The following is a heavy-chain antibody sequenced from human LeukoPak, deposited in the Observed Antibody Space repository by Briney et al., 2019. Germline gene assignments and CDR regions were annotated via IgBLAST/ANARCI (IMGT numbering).Heavy chain of an antibody. CDR2: INAGNGNT. CDR1: GYTFTSYA. J-gene: IGHJ4*02. D-gene: IGHD4-23*01. CDR3: ARRGNSGYYFDY. V-gene: IGHV1-3*01. Sequence: ASVKVSCKASGYTFTSYAMHWVRQAPGQRLEWMGWINAGNGNTKYSQKFQGRVTITRDTSASTAYMELSSLRSEDTAVYYCARRGNSGYYFDYWGQGTLVTVSS.